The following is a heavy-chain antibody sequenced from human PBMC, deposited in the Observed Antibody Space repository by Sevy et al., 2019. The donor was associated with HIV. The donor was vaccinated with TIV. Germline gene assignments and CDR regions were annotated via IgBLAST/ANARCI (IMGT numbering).Heavy chain of an antibody. D-gene: IGHD2-15*01. CDR1: GFIFSTYV. CDR2: ISGSGGST. CDR3: AKGDRTFYGLDV. V-gene: IGHV3-23*01. J-gene: IGHJ6*02. Sequence: GESLKISCAASGFIFSTYVMTWVRQAPGKGLEWVSGISGSGGSTYYADALKGRFTIFRDNSKNTLYLQMNSLRVEDTAVYYCAKGDRTFYGLDVWGQGTTVTVSS.